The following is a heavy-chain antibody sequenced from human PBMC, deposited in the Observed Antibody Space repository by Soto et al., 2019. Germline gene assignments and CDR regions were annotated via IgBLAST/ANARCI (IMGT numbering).Heavy chain of an antibody. V-gene: IGHV4-31*03. CDR1: GGSISRGGYF. Sequence: PSETLSLTCTVFGGSISRGGYFCIWIRQHPGKGLDWIGYIYYSGSTYHTPSLKSRVTISIDTSENQFSLKLSSVTAADPPVYYCARDVYRSSSAPHCYGMDVWGQGPTVTVS. D-gene: IGHD6-6*01. CDR2: IYYSGST. CDR3: ARDVYRSSSAPHCYGMDV. J-gene: IGHJ6*02.